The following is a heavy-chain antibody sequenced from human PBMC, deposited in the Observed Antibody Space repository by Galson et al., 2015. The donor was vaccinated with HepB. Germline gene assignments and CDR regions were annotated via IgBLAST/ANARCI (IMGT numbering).Heavy chain of an antibody. CDR1: GFTFSSYG. J-gene: IGHJ3*02. D-gene: IGHD5-18*01. CDR3: ARDPEYSYDAFDI. Sequence: SLRLSCAASGFTFSSYGMHWVRQAPGKGLEWVAVIWYDGSNKYYADSVKGRFTISRDNSKNTLYLQMNSLRAEDTAVYYCARDPEYSYDAFDIWGQGTMVTVSS. V-gene: IGHV3-33*01. CDR2: IWYDGSNK.